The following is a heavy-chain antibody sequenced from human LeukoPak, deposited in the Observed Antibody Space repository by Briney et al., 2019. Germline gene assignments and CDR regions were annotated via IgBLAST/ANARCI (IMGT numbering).Heavy chain of an antibody. CDR2: IKQNGGEI. CDR1: GFTFSHYW. J-gene: IGHJ4*02. Sequence: GGSLRLSCAASGFTFSHYWMSWVRQAPGKGLEWVANIKQNGGEIFYVDSVKGRFTISRDNAKNSLYLQMNSLTAEDTAVYYCAKAYYSSSWYERRVGLESCWGQGTLVTVSS. CDR3: AKAYYSSSWYERRVGLESC. V-gene: IGHV3-7*01. D-gene: IGHD6-13*01.